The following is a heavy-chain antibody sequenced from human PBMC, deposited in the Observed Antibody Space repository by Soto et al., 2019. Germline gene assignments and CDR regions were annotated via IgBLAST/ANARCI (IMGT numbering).Heavy chain of an antibody. J-gene: IGHJ5*02. CDR1: GFTFSDYY. CDR3: ARDQGGSYPDPFTFDP. V-gene: IGHV3-11*01. Sequence: GGSLRLSCAASGFTFSDYYMSWIRQAPGKGLEWVSYISSSGSTIYYADSVKGRFTISRDNAKNSLYLQMNSLRAEDTAVYYCARDQGGSYPDPFTFDPWGQGTLVTVSS. D-gene: IGHD1-26*01. CDR2: ISSSGSTI.